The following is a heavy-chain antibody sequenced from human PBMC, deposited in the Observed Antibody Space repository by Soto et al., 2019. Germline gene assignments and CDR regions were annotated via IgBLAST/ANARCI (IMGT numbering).Heavy chain of an antibody. CDR1: GFTFSSYW. CDR2: IKQDGSEK. J-gene: IGHJ4*02. CDR3: ARDILVAATPGVDY. Sequence: EVQLVESGGGLVQPGGSLRLSCAASGFTFSSYWMSWVRQAPGKGLEWVANIKQDGSEKYYVDSVKGRFTISRDNAKISLYLQMNSLRAEDTAVYYCARDILVAATPGVDYWGQGTLVTVSS. V-gene: IGHV3-7*04. D-gene: IGHD2-15*01.